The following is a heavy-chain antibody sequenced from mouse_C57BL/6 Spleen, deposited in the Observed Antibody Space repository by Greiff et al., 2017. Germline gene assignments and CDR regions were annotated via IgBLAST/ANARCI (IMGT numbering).Heavy chain of an antibody. D-gene: IGHD2-2*01. CDR1: GYTFTSYW. Sequence: QVQLQQPGAELVKPGASVKLSCKASGYTFTSYWMQWVKQRPGQGLEWIGEIDPSDSYTNYNQKFKGKATLTVDTSSSTAYMQLSSLTSEDSAVYYCAPSTMVTPFAYWGQGTLVTVSA. CDR2: IDPSDSYT. V-gene: IGHV1-50*01. J-gene: IGHJ3*01. CDR3: APSTMVTPFAY.